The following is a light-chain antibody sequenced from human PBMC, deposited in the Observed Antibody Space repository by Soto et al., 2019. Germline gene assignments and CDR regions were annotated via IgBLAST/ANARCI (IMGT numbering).Light chain of an antibody. Sequence: EIVLTQSPGTLSLSPGERATLSCRASQSVSSSYLAWYQQKPGQAPRLLIYGASSRATGIPDRFSGSGYGTDFTLTISSLEPEDVAVYYCQQFGSSPPFTFGQGTKLEIK. CDR3: QQFGSSPPFT. CDR2: GAS. V-gene: IGKV3-20*01. CDR1: QSVSSSY. J-gene: IGKJ2*01.